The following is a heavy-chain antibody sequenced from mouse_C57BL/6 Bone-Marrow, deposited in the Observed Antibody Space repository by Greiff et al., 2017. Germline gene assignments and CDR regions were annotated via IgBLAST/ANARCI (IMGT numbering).Heavy chain of an antibody. CDR2: IYPSDSET. CDR3: ARSYDYGAMDY. J-gene: IGHJ4*01. Sequence: QVQLQQPGAELVRPGSSVKLSCKASGYTFTSYWMDWVKQRPGQGLEWIGNIYPSDSETHYNQKFKDKATLTVAKSSSTAYMQLSSLTSEDSAVYYCARSYDYGAMDYWGQGTSVTVSS. D-gene: IGHD2-4*01. V-gene: IGHV1-61*01. CDR1: GYTFTSYW.